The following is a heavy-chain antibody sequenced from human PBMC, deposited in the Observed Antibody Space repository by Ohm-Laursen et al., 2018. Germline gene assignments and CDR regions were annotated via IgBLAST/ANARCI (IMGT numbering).Heavy chain of an antibody. CDR2: ISNSGSTI. Sequence: GSLRLSCAASGFTFSDYYMSWIRQAPGKGLEWVSYISNSGSTIYYADSVKGRFSISRDNAKNSLYLQMNSLRVEDTALYYCASFLLPYYYTIGVWGQGTTVTVSS. D-gene: IGHD2-21*02. V-gene: IGHV3-11*01. J-gene: IGHJ6*02. CDR1: GFTFSDYY. CDR3: ASFLLPYYYTIGV.